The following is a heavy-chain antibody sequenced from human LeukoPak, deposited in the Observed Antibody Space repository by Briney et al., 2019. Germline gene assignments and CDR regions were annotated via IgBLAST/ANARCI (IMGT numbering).Heavy chain of an antibody. Sequence: SETLSLTRAVSGGSISSGGYSWSWIRQPPGKGLEWIGYIYHSGSTYYNPSLKSRVTISVDRSKNQFSLKLSSVTAADTAVYYCARNSPGYCSGGSCSDWYFDLWGRGTLVTVSS. D-gene: IGHD2-15*01. CDR3: ARNSPGYCSGGSCSDWYFDL. J-gene: IGHJ2*01. CDR1: GGSISSGGYS. V-gene: IGHV4-30-2*01. CDR2: IYHSGST.